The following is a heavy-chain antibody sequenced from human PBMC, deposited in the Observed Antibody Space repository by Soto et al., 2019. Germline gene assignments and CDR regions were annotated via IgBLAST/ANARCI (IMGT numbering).Heavy chain of an antibody. V-gene: IGHV4-4*02. CDR2: IYHTGST. CDR1: GGSISSGNW. J-gene: IGHJ6*02. Sequence: QVQLQESGPGLVKPSGTLSLTCAVSGGSISSGNWWSWGRQPPGKGLEWIGEIYHTGSTNYNPSLKSRVTISVDKSKNQFSLRLTSVTAADTAVYYCAGTPDYYYGMDVWGQGTTVTVSS. CDR3: AGTPDYYYGMDV. D-gene: IGHD1-1*01.